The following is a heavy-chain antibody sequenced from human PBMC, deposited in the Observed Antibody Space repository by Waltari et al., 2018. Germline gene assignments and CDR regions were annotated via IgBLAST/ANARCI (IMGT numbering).Heavy chain of an antibody. CDR2: IIPIFGTA. D-gene: IGHD4-17*01. CDR3: ARGDYGLYGMDV. V-gene: IGHV1-69*08. Sequence: QVQLVQSGAEVQKPGSSVKVSCKASGGTFSRYAISWVRQAPGQGLEWIGRIIPIFGTANYAQKFQGRVTITADKSTSTAYMELSSLRSEDTAVYYCARGDYGLYGMDVWGQGTTVTVSS. CDR1: GGTFSRYA. J-gene: IGHJ6*02.